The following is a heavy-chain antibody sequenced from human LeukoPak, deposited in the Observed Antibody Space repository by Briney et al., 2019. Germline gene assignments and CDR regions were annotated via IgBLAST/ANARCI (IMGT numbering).Heavy chain of an antibody. Sequence: GESLKISCQVSGYISTHYWIRWVRQMPGKGLESMGIIYPADSDTTYSPSFQGQVTISVDKSISTVYLQWSSLNAPANTLDYCSRQSRDGSKTRGYFFDYWGQGTLVTVSS. CDR3: SRQSRDGSKTRGYFFDY. J-gene: IGHJ4*02. CDR1: GYISTHYW. D-gene: IGHD3-10*01. V-gene: IGHV5-51*01. CDR2: IYPADSDT.